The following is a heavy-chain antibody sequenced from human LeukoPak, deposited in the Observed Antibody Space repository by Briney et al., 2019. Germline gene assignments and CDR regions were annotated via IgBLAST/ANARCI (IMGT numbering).Heavy chain of an antibody. CDR3: ARDKVNYYGSGIYARTIDY. Sequence: ASVKVSCKASGYTFTGYYMHWVRQAPGQGLEWMGWIYPNSGGTNYAQKFQGRITMTRDTSISTAYTELSRLRSDDTAVYYCARDKVNYYGSGIYARTIDYWGQGTLVTVSS. D-gene: IGHD3-10*01. CDR1: GYTFTGYY. J-gene: IGHJ4*02. CDR2: IYPNSGGT. V-gene: IGHV1-2*02.